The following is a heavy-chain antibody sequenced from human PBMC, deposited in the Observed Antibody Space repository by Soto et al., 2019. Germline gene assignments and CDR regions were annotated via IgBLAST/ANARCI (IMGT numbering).Heavy chain of an antibody. J-gene: IGHJ3*02. CDR3: ARDPGGVTMIVVVPQGYAFDI. CDR2: ISAYNGNT. CDR1: EDTLSSYG. Sequence: ASVKVSCKASEDTLSSYGISWVRQAPGQGLEWMGWISAYNGNTNYAQKLQGRVTMTTDTSTSTAYMELRSLRSDDTAVYYCARDPGGVTMIVVVPQGYAFDIWGQGTMVTVSS. V-gene: IGHV1-18*01. D-gene: IGHD3-22*01.